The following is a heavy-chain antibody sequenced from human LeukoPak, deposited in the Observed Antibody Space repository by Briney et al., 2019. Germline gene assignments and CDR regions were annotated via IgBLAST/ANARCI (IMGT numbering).Heavy chain of an antibody. V-gene: IGHV3-15*01. Sequence: GGSLRLSCAASGFTFSSYSMNWVRQAPGKGLEWVGRIKSKTDGGTTDYAAPVKGRFTISRDDSKNTLYLQMNSLKTEDTAVYYCTTEGLTYYYDSSEGYWGQGTLVTVSS. CDR3: TTEGLTYYYDSSEGY. CDR2: IKSKTDGGTT. J-gene: IGHJ4*02. D-gene: IGHD3-22*01. CDR1: GFTFSSYS.